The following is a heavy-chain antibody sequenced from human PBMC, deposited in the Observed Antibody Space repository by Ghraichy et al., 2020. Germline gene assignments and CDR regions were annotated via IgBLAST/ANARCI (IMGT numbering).Heavy chain of an antibody. CDR2: IYHSGST. V-gene: IGHV4-30-2*06. J-gene: IGHJ6*02. Sequence: SLNISCAVSGGSFSSDGYSWSWIRQSPGKGLEWIGDIYHSGSTYYNPSLKSRVTISVDRSKNQFSLKLSSVTAADTAIYYCARDYYYYGMDVWGQGTTVTVSS. CDR1: GGSFSSDGYS. CDR3: ARDYYYYGMDV.